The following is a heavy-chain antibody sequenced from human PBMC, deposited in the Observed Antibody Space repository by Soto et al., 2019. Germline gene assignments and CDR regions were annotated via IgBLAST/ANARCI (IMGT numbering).Heavy chain of an antibody. CDR3: VRRGIGALHGLVDV. CDR1: VDSIGTYN. J-gene: IGHJ6*02. Sequence: QVQLQASGPGLVKPSDTLSLTCTVSVDSIGTYNWGWIRQPPGKRLEWIGYIYSNGDTSYNPALKSRVTISADTSTNQFSLRLRSVTAADTAGYYCVRRGIGALHGLVDVWGQGTTVTVSS. CDR2: IYSNGDT. D-gene: IGHD1-26*01. V-gene: IGHV4-4*08.